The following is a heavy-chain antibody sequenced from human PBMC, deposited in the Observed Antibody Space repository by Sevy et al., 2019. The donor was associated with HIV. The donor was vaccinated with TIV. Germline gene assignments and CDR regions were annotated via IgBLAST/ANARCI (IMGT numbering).Heavy chain of an antibody. J-gene: IGHJ4*02. CDR2: IRYSGST. Sequence: SETLSLTCTVSGASISSSGYYWGWIRQPPGKGLEWIASIRYSGSTYYHPSLRSRVTISADASKNQFSLKLNSVTAADTAVYYCAGPSLTYSSGWSYYDHWGQGTVVTVSS. CDR3: AGPSLTYSSGWSYYDH. V-gene: IGHV4-39*01. CDR1: GASISSSGYY. D-gene: IGHD6-19*01.